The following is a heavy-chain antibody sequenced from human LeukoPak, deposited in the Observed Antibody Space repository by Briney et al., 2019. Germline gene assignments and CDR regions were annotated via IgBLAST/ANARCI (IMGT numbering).Heavy chain of an antibody. CDR1: GYTFISYN. CDR3: ARVATIYGCDY. V-gene: IGHV1-18*01. Sequence: ASVKVSCKASGYTFISYNINWPRQAPGQGLEWMGWITAFNGNTNYAQKLQGRVTMTTDTSTSTAYMELRSLRSDDTAMYYCARVATIYGCDYWGQGTLVTVSS. J-gene: IGHJ4*02. CDR2: ITAFNGNT. D-gene: IGHD5-12*01.